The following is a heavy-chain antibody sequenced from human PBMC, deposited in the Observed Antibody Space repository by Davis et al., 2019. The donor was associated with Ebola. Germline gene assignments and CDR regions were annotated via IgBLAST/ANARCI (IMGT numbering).Heavy chain of an antibody. Sequence: AASVKVSCKTSGYTFTSYAISWVRQAPGQGLEWMGWISAYNGNTSYGQKLQGRVTMTTDTSTSTAYMELRSLRSDDTAVYYCARDRWWDTAMVRGWVGWFDPWGQGTLVTVSS. CDR2: ISAYNGNT. D-gene: IGHD5-18*01. V-gene: IGHV1-18*01. J-gene: IGHJ5*02. CDR3: ARDRWWDTAMVRGWVGWFDP. CDR1: GYTFTSYA.